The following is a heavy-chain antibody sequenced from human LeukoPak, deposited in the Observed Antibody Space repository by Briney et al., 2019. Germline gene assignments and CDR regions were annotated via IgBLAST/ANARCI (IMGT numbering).Heavy chain of an antibody. CDR3: AKGGVLLEWLLYYH. CDR2: ISASGDSP. D-gene: IGHD3-3*01. J-gene: IGHJ5*02. Sequence: GGSLRLSCAASGFTFSSYSMSWVRQAPGKGLEWVSTISASGDSPYYTASVMGRFGISRDNSKNALYLQMNSLGAEDTAVYYCAKGGVLLEWLLYYHWGQGTLVTVSS. V-gene: IGHV3-23*01. CDR1: GFTFSSYS.